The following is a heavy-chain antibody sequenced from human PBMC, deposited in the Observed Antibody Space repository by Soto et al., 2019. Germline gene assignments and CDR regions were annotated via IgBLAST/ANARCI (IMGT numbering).Heavy chain of an antibody. CDR1: SGSISSTIYS. J-gene: IGHJ6*02. D-gene: IGHD6-13*01. CDR3: ARDQYSSSWYRDYYGMDV. Sequence: SETLSLTCTVSSGSISSTIYSWDWIRQPPGKGLEWIGSIFYSGSTYYNPSLKSRVTISVDTSKNQFSLTLTSVTAADTAVYYCARDQYSSSWYRDYYGMDVWGQGTTVTVSS. CDR2: IFYSGST. V-gene: IGHV4-39*02.